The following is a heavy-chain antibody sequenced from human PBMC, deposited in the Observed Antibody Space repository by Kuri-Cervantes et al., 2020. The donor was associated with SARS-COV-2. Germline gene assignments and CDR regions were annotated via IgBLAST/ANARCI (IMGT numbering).Heavy chain of an antibody. V-gene: IGHV1-2*02. CDR3: ARGDFWSRPFDY. CDR1: GYSFTGYY. Sequence: GGSLRLSCKASGYSFTGYYMHWVRQAPGQGLEWMGWIHPDSGGTNYAQKFQGRVTMTRDTSIDTAYLELSSLRSDDTAVHYCARGDFWSRPFDYWGQGTLVTVSS. CDR2: IHPDSGGT. J-gene: IGHJ4*02. D-gene: IGHD3-3*01.